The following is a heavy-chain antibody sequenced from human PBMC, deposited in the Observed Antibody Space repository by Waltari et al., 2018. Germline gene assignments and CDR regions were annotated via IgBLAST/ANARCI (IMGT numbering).Heavy chain of an antibody. CDR3: TTGVLGSGVDY. CDR1: GLTLSNAW. CDR2: IKRKTDGGTT. J-gene: IGHJ4*02. V-gene: IGHV3-15*01. Sequence: EVQLVESGGGLVKPGESLRLSCAASGLTLSNAWMSWVRQAPGKGWEWTGRIKRKTDGGTTDYVEPVKGRFISSRDDSKNTLYLQMNSLKTEDTAVYYCTTGVLGSGVDYWGQGTLVTVSS. D-gene: IGHD3-10*01.